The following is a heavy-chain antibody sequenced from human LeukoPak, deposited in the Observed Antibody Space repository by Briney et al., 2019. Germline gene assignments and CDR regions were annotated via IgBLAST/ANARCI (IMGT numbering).Heavy chain of an antibody. CDR2: ISHDGGNK. V-gene: IGHV3-30*03. Sequence: GTSLRLSCAASGLTFRAKGMNWSRQAPAKGREGWALISHDGGNKNYTDSVKGRFTISRDNSKNTVYLQMNSLRPEDTAVYYCARDRGGYSSGWYWLWGQGTMVTVSS. CDR1: GLTFRAKG. CDR3: ARDRGGYSSGWYWL. D-gene: IGHD6-19*01. J-gene: IGHJ3*01.